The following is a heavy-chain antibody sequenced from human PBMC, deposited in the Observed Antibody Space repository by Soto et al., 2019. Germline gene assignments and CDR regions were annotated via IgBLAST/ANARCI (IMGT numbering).Heavy chain of an antibody. Sequence: PGGSLRLSCAASGFTFSSHAMNWVRQAPGKGLEWVSSINGGDDTTYYLYADSVKGRFSISRDNSKNTLYLQMNSLRVEDTGVYYCAKDRPRRTSGYFFDYWGQGTPVTVSS. CDR2: INGGDDTT. J-gene: IGHJ4*02. CDR3: AKDRPRRTSGYFFDY. D-gene: IGHD1-1*01. V-gene: IGHV3-23*01. CDR1: GFTFSSHA.